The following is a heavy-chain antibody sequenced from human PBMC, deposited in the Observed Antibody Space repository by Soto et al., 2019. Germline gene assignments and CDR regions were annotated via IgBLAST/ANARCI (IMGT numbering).Heavy chain of an antibody. CDR2: ISAYNGNT. CDR3: ASLFVGELSLGIDY. J-gene: IGHJ4*02. D-gene: IGHD3-16*02. Sequence: ASVKVSCKASGYTFTSYGISWVRQAPGQGLEWMGWISAYNGNTNYAQKLQGRVTMTTDTSTSTAYMELRSLRSDDTAVYYCASLFVGELSLGIDYWGQGTLVTVSS. V-gene: IGHV1-18*01. CDR1: GYTFTSYG.